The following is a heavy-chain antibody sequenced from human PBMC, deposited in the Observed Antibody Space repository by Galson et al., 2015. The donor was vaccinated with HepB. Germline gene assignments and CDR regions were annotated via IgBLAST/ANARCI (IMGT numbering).Heavy chain of an antibody. CDR2: TYHRSKWYN. Sequence: CAISGDSVSSNSATWNWIRQSPSRGLEWLGRTYHRSKWYNDYAVSVKSRITINPDTSKNQFSLHLNSVTPEDTAVYYCARNSPEWNYYGSRYHYYYYYMDFWGQGTLVIVSS. D-gene: IGHD3-10*01. CDR3: ARNSPEWNYYGSRYHYYYYYMDF. V-gene: IGHV6-1*01. CDR1: GDSVSSNSAT. J-gene: IGHJ6*03.